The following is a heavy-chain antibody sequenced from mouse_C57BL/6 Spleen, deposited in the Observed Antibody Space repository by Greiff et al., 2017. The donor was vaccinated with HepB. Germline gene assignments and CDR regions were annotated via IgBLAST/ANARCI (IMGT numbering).Heavy chain of an antibody. Sequence: VQLQQPGAELVRPGSSVKLSCKASGYTFTSYWMHWVKQRPIQGLEWIGNIDPSDSETHYNQKFKDKATLTVDKSSSTAYMQLSSLTSEDSAVHYCARLGRAMDYWGQGTSVTVSS. CDR3: ARLGRAMDY. CDR2: IDPSDSET. CDR1: GYTFTSYW. D-gene: IGHD4-1*01. J-gene: IGHJ4*01. V-gene: IGHV1-52*01.